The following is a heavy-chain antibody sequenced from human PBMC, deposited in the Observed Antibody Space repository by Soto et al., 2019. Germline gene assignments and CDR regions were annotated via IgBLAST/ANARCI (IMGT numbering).Heavy chain of an antibody. CDR2: IIPIFGTA. J-gene: IGHJ4*02. CDR1: GGTFSSYA. CDR3: ARDPAYCGGDCYSAFDY. Sequence: QVQLVQSGAEVKKPGSSVKVSCKASGGTFSSYAISWVRQAPGQRLEWMGGIIPIFGTANYAQKFQGRVTITADESTSTAYMELSSLRSEDTAVYYCARDPAYCGGDCYSAFDYWGQGTLVTVSS. D-gene: IGHD2-21*02. V-gene: IGHV1-69*12.